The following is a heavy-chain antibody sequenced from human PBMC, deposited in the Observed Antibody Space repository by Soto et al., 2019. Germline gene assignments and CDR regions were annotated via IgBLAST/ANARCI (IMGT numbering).Heavy chain of an antibody. Sequence: EVQLVESGGGLVKPGGSLRLSCAASGFTFSSYSMNWVRQAPGKGLEWVSSISSSSSYIYCADSVKGRFTISRDNAKNSLYLQMNSLRAEDTAVYYCARDRDYYDSSGKVYYYGMDVW. CDR3: ARDRDYYDSSGKVYYYGMDV. CDR1: GFTFSSYS. CDR2: ISSSSSYI. D-gene: IGHD3-22*01. J-gene: IGHJ6*01. V-gene: IGHV3-21*01.